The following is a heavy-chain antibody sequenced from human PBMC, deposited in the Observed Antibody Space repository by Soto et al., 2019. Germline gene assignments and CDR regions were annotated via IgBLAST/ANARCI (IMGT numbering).Heavy chain of an antibody. J-gene: IGHJ6*03. CDR2: ISYDGTNK. V-gene: IGHV3-30*18. Sequence: GGSLRLSCAASGFTFSSYGMHWVRQAPGKGLEWVAVISYDGTNKYYADSVKGRFTISRDNSKNTLYLQMNSLRAEDTAVYYCAKDSSGTVPYYYMDVWGKGTTVTLSS. D-gene: IGHD4-17*01. CDR3: AKDSSGTVPYYYMDV. CDR1: GFTFSSYG.